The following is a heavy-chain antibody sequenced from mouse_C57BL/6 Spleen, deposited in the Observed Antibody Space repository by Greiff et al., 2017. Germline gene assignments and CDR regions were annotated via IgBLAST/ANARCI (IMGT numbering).Heavy chain of an antibody. CDR1: GFTFSNYW. J-gene: IGHJ2*01. CDR3: TGWVRGENYFDY. V-gene: IGHV6-3*01. Sequence: EVKLVESGGGLVQPGGSMKLSCVASGFTFSNYWMNWVRQSPEKGLEWVAQIRLKSDNYATHYAESVKGRFTISRDDSKSSVYLQMNNLRAEDTGIYYCTGWVRGENYFDYWGQGTTLTVSS. D-gene: IGHD2-14*01. CDR2: IRLKSDNYAT.